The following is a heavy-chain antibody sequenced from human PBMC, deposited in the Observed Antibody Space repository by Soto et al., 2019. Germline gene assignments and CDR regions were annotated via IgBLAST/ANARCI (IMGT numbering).Heavy chain of an antibody. Sequence: QVQLVQSGAEGKKPGASVKVSCKASGYTFTSYAMHWVRQAPGQRLEWMGWINAGNGNTKYSQKFQGRVTITRDTSASTAYMELNSLRSEDTAVYYCARASSSSWTYVDYWGQGTLVTVSS. D-gene: IGHD6-13*01. J-gene: IGHJ4*02. V-gene: IGHV1-3*01. CDR3: ARASSSSWTYVDY. CDR1: GYTFTSYA. CDR2: INAGNGNT.